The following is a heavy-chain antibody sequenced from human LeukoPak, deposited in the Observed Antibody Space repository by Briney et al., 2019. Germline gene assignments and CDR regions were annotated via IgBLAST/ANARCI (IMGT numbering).Heavy chain of an antibody. D-gene: IGHD6-25*01. J-gene: IGHJ4*02. CDR2: ISYDGSNK. V-gene: IGHV3-30*18. CDR1: GFTFSSYG. Sequence: GGSLRLSCGASGFTFSSYGMHWVRQAPGKGLEWVAVISYDGSNKYYADSVKGRFTISRDNSKNTLYLQMNSLRAEDTAVYYCAKGYGYPHAYFDYWGQGTLVTVPS. CDR3: AKGYGYPHAYFDY.